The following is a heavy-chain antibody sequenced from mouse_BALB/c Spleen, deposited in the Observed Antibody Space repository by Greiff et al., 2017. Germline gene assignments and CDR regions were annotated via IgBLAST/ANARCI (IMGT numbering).Heavy chain of an antibody. CDR1: GDSITSGY. Sequence: EVQRVESGPSLVKPSQTLSLTCSVTGDSITSGYWNWIRKFPGNKLEYMGYISYSGSTYYNPSLKSRISITRDTSKNQYYLQLNSVTTEDTATYYCARSLYYYGSSYYFDYWGQGTTLTVSS. V-gene: IGHV3-8*02. CDR2: ISYSGST. CDR3: ARSLYYYGSSYYFDY. D-gene: IGHD1-1*01. J-gene: IGHJ2*01.